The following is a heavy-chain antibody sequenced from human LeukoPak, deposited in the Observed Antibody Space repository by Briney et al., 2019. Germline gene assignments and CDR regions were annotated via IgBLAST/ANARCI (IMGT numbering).Heavy chain of an antibody. D-gene: IGHD5-18*01. Sequence: SVKVSCKASGGTFSSYAISWVRQAPGQGLEWMGGIIPIFGTANYAQKFQGRVTITADKSTSTAYMELSSLRSEDTAVYYCAGGIQLWLYYFDYWGQGTLVTVSS. V-gene: IGHV1-69*06. CDR3: AGGIQLWLYYFDY. CDR2: IIPIFGTA. J-gene: IGHJ4*02. CDR1: GGTFSSYA.